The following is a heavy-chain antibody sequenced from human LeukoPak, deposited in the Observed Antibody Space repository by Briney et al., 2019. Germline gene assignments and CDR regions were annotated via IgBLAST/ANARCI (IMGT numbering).Heavy chain of an antibody. CDR3: ARGGLSTVTTEPFDY. J-gene: IGHJ4*03. V-gene: IGHV4-38-2*02. CDR2: IYHTGST. D-gene: IGHD4-11*01. Sequence: SETLSLTCTVSGYSISSGYYWGWIRQPLGKGLEWIGSIYHTGSTYYNPSLKSRVTISVDTSKNQFSLKLSSVTAADTAVYYCARGGLSTVTTEPFDYWGKGTTVTVSS. CDR1: GYSISSGYY.